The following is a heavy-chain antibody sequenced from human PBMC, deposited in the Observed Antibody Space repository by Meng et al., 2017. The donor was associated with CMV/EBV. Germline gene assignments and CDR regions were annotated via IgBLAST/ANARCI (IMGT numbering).Heavy chain of an antibody. CDR2: IYSGGST. CDR3: ARGTPQFDP. CDR1: GFPVRGQH. J-gene: IGHJ5*02. V-gene: IGHV3-53*05. D-gene: IGHD2-15*01. Sequence: LRLSCALSGFPVRGQHLGWVRPAPGEGVEWVSVIYSGGSTYYADSVKGRFTISRDNSKNTLYLQMNSLRAEDTAVYYCARGTPQFDPWGQGTLVTVSS.